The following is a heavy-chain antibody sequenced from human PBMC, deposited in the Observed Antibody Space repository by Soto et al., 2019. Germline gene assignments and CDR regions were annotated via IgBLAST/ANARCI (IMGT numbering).Heavy chain of an antibody. V-gene: IGHV4-34*01. J-gene: IGHJ4*02. Sequence: PSETLSLTCSVYGASFSGYYWSWIRQSPGKGLEWIGEIHHSGSTHYNPSLKSRLTFPIAESQSQFYMMLTSVTAADTALYFCATGHSTSGYDSWGQGSLVTVSS. CDR3: ATGHSTSGYDS. CDR1: GASFSGYY. D-gene: IGHD6-6*01. CDR2: IHHSGST.